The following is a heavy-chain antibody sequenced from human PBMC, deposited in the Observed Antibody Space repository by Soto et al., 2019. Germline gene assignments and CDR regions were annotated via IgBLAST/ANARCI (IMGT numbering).Heavy chain of an antibody. J-gene: IGHJ4*02. D-gene: IGHD1-7*01. Sequence: GGSLRLSCAASGFTVSSNYMSWVRQAPGKGLEWVSVIYSGGSTYYADSVKGRFTISRDNSKNTLYLQMNSLRAEDTAVYYCARVEGDNWNYYFDYWGQGTLVTVSS. CDR2: IYSGGST. CDR3: ARVEGDNWNYYFDY. V-gene: IGHV3-53*01. CDR1: GFTVSSNY.